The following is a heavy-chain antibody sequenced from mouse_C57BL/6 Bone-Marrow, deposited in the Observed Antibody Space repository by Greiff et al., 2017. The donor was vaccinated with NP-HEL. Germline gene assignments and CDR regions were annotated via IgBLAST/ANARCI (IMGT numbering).Heavy chain of an antibody. Sequence: QVQLQQPGAELVKPGASVKLSCKASGYTFTSYWMHWVKQRPGQGPEWIGMIHPNSGSTNDNEKFKSKATLTVDKSSSTAYMQLSSLTSEDSAVYYCASSMVTPSAMNYWGQGTSVTVSS. CDR2: IHPNSGST. CDR3: ASSMVTPSAMNY. D-gene: IGHD2-2*01. CDR1: GYTFTSYW. V-gene: IGHV1-64*01. J-gene: IGHJ4*01.